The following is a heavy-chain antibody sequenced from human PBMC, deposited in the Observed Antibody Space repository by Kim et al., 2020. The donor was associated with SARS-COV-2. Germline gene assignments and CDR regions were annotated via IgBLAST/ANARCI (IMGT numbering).Heavy chain of an antibody. CDR2: MKEDGSEK. Sequence: GGSLRLSCAASGFTFRSYWMSWVRQAPGKGLEWVANMKEDGSEKYYVDSVRGRFTISRDNAKNSLYLQMNSLRVEDTAVYYCVRAPRYCSGGSCYVSWFDPWGQGTLATVSS. CDR1: GFTFRSYW. D-gene: IGHD2-15*01. J-gene: IGHJ5*02. V-gene: IGHV3-7*01. CDR3: VRAPRYCSGGSCYVSWFDP.